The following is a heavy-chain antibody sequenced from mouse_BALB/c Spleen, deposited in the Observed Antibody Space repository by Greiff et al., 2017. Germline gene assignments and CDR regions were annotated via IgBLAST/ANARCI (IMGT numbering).Heavy chain of an antibody. Sequence: EVKLVESGGGLVKPGGSLKLSCAASGFTFSDYYMYWVRQTPEKRLEWVATISDGGSYTYYPDSVKGRFTISRDNAKNNLYLQMSSLKSEDTAMYYGARSMTTAFDYWGQGTTLTVSA. CDR2: ISDGGSYT. CDR3: ARSMTTAFDY. J-gene: IGHJ2*01. V-gene: IGHV5-4*02. D-gene: IGHD1-2*01. CDR1: GFTFSDYY.